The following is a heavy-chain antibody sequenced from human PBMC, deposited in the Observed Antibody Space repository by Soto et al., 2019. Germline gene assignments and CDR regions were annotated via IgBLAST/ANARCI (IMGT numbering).Heavy chain of an antibody. CDR3: ASYNVNDGRFDP. CDR2: ISSGGGNI. J-gene: IGHJ5*02. Sequence: QLVESGGGLVQTGGSLRLSCAASGFTFSSSSMHWVRQAPGKGLEWVSYISSGGGNIYYAYSVKGRFTISRDNAKNSLYLQMNSLRDEDSAVYYCASYNVNDGRFDPWGQGTLVTVSS. CDR1: GFTFSSSS. D-gene: IGHD1-1*01. V-gene: IGHV3-48*02.